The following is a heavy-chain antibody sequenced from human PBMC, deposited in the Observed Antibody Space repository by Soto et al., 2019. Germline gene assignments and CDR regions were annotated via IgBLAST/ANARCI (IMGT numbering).Heavy chain of an antibody. D-gene: IGHD6-13*01. CDR2: ISAYNGKK. CDR3: ARDPYSSSWIFGYAFDI. V-gene: IGHV1-18*04. CDR1: GYTFTSYG. Sequence: QVQLVQSGAEVKKPGASVKVSCKASGYTFTSYGISWVQQAPGQGLEWMGWISAYNGKKNYEQKLQGRVTMTTDTSKSTAYMELRSLRSDDTAVYYCARDPYSSSWIFGYAFDIWGQGTMVTVSS. J-gene: IGHJ3*02.